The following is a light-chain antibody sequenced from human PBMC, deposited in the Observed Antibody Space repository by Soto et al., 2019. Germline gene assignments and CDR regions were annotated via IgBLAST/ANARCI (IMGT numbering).Light chain of an antibody. CDR2: EVN. CDR3: CSYAGSSTFAV. CDR1: SSDVGSYNL. V-gene: IGLV2-23*02. Sequence: QSVLTQPASVSGSPGQSITISCTGTSSDVGSYNLVSWYQQHPDKAPKLIIYEVNKRPSGVSNRFSGSKSGNTASLTISGLQAEDEADYYCCSYAGSSTFAVFGGGTKVTVL. J-gene: IGLJ3*02.